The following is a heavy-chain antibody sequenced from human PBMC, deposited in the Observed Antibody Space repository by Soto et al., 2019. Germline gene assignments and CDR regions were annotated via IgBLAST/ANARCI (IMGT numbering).Heavy chain of an antibody. CDR2: SSHRGSFT. Sequence: PGGPLRPSCAASGFTFSDHYMSCFRQATGKGLECISYSSHRGSFTRYADSVKGRFSISRDNAKKSLYLQINSLRGDDTAIYYCVRSGDNYNLLDYLGQGT. V-gene: IGHV3-11*06. J-gene: IGHJ4*02. CDR3: VRSGDNYNLLDY. D-gene: IGHD1-1*01. CDR1: GFTFSDHY.